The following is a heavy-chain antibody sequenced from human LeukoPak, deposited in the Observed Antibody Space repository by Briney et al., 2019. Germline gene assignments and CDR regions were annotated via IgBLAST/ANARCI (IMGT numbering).Heavy chain of an antibody. CDR1: GGTFNNSA. CDR3: ARDVHGDYGSGWFDP. Sequence: SVKVSCKTSGGTFNNSAISWVRQAPGQGLEWLGGIMPLFGTAGYAQKFQGRVTITKDEATRTVFLELASLTSDDTAVYYCARDVHGDYGSGWFDPWGQGTLVSVSS. CDR2: IMPLFGTA. V-gene: IGHV1-69*05. J-gene: IGHJ5*02. D-gene: IGHD4-17*01.